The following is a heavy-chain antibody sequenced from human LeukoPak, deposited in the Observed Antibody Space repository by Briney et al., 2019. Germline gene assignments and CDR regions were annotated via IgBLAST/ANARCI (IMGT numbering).Heavy chain of an antibody. D-gene: IGHD5-12*01. CDR3: AKISGYDYQSDYGMDV. V-gene: IGHV3-23*01. CDR1: GFTFSSYA. CDR2: ISGSGGST. J-gene: IGHJ6*02. Sequence: PGGSLRLSCAASGFTFSSYAMSWVRQAPGKGLEWVSAISGSGGSTYYADFVKGRFTISRDNSKNTLYLQMNSLRAEDTAVYYCAKISGYDYQSDYGMDVWGQGTTVTVSS.